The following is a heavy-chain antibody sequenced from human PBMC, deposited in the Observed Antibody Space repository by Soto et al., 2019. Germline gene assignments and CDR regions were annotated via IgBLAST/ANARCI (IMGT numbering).Heavy chain of an antibody. Sequence: QVQLVESGGGVVQPGRSLRLSCAASGFTFSSYGMHWVRQAPGKGLEWVAVIWYDGSNKYYADSVKGRFTISRDNSKNTLYLQMNSLRAEDTAVYYCARDSSSWAYYYYYGMDVWGQGTTVTVSS. CDR1: GFTFSSYG. D-gene: IGHD6-13*01. CDR3: ARDSSSWAYYYYYGMDV. CDR2: IWYDGSNK. V-gene: IGHV3-33*01. J-gene: IGHJ6*02.